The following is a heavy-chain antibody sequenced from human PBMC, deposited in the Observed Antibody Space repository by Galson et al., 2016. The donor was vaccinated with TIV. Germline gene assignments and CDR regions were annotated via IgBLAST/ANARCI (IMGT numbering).Heavy chain of an antibody. V-gene: IGHV1-3*01. CDR2: INVGNGDR. CDR3: ARERAEYSLRWVFDY. Sequence: SVKVSCKASGYILASHVMHWVRQAPGQRPEWMGWINVGNGDRKYSQRLQGRVTLSGDTSANTAFMELSSLRFEDTATYYCARERAEYSLRWVFDYWGQGTLVTVSS. J-gene: IGHJ4*02. CDR1: GYILASHV. D-gene: IGHD5-18*01.